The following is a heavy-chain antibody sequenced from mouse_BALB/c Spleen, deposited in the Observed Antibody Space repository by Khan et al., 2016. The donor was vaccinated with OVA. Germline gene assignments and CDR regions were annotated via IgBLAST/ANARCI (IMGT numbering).Heavy chain of an antibody. D-gene: IGHD1-1*01. J-gene: IGHJ3*01. CDR2: IYPGNDDT. V-gene: IGHV1-80*01. CDR3: ERYYGSRFAY. CDR1: GYTFSSSW. Sequence: QVQLQQSGAELVRPGSSVKISCKASGYTFSSSWMNWVKQRPGQGLEWIGQIYPGNDDTNYNGKFKGKATLTADKSSRTAYMQLTRLTSEDSAVYFCERYYGSRFAYWGQGTLVTVSA.